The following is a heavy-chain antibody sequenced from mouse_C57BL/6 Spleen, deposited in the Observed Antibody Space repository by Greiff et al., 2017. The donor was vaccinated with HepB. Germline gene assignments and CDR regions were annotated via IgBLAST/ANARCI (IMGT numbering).Heavy chain of an antibody. CDR1: GYTFTDYY. Sequence: EVQLQQSGPELVKPGASVKISCKASGYTFTDYYMNWVKQSHGKSLEWIGDINPNNGGTSYNQKFKGKATLTVDKSSSTAYMELRSLTSEDSAVYYCARLGYGFFAYWGQGTLVTVSA. J-gene: IGHJ3*01. V-gene: IGHV1-26*01. CDR2: INPNNGGT. D-gene: IGHD2-10*02. CDR3: ARLGYGFFAY.